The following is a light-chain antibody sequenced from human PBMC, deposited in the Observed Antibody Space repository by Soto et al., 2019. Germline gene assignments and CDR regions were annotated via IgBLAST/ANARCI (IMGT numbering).Light chain of an antibody. CDR1: RSVGNN. V-gene: IGKV3-11*01. J-gene: IGKJ4*01. CDR2: AAS. Sequence: EIVLTQSPATLSLSPGERATLSCRASRSVGNNLAWYQKKPGQAPGLLIYAASTRATGIPARFSGSGSGTDFPLTISSLEPEDFAVYYWQQHADCPLTFGGGTKVEIK. CDR3: QQHADCPLT.